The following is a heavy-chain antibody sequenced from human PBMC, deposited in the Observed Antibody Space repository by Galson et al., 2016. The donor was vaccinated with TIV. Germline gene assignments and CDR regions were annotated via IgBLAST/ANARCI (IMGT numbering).Heavy chain of an antibody. J-gene: IGHJ4*02. CDR3: ARGATSDWPFDY. Sequence: SVKVSCKASGYTSTTYAIHWVRQAPGHGLEWMGWINAGNGDTKYSQKFQGRVTISRDTSGSTAYMELSSLTPEDTAMYYCARGATSDWPFDYWGQATLVTVAS. CDR1: GYTSTTYA. V-gene: IGHV1-3*01. D-gene: IGHD6-19*01. CDR2: INAGNGDT.